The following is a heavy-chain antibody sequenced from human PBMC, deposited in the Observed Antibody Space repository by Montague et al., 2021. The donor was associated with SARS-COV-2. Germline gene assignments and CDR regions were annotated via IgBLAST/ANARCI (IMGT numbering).Heavy chain of an antibody. CDR1: GFSLSTSGVG. CDR2: XXLXXXK. CDR3: AHKTGLRYFDWLFQTNPTGGYFDL. Sequence: LVKPTQTLTLTCTFSGFSLSTSGVGVGWIRQPPGKALEWLAXXXLXXXKRXSPSLKSRLTITKDTSKNQVVLTMTTMDPVDTATYYCAHKTGLRYFDWLFQTNPTGGYFDLWGRGTLVTVSS. D-gene: IGHD3-9*01. J-gene: IGHJ2*01. V-gene: IGHV2-5*01.